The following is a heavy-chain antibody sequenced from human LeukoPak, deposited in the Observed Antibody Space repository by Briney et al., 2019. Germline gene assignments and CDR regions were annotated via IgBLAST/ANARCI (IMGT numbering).Heavy chain of an antibody. CDR3: ASDRGSVVTQDFDY. CDR1: GGTFSSYA. J-gene: IGHJ4*02. D-gene: IGHD4-23*01. V-gene: IGHV1-69*04. Sequence: ASVKVSCKASGGTFSSYAISWVRQAPGQGLEWMGRIIPILGIANYAQKFQGRVTITADKSTSTAYMELSSLRSEDTAVYYCASDRGSVVTQDFDYWGQGTLVTVSS. CDR2: IIPILGIA.